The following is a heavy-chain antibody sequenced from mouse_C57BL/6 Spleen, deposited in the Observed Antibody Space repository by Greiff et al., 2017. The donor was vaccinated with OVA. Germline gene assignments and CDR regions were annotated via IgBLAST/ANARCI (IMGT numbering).Heavy chain of an antibody. Sequence: VKLVESGAELARPGASVKLSCKASGYTFTSYGISWVKQRTGQGLEWIGEIYPRSGNTYYNEKFKGKATLTADKSSSTAYMELRSLTSEDSAVYFCARVTTVVARAMDYWGQGTSVTVSS. V-gene: IGHV1-81*01. CDR3: ARVTTVVARAMDY. CDR1: GYTFTSYG. J-gene: IGHJ4*01. CDR2: IYPRSGNT. D-gene: IGHD1-1*01.